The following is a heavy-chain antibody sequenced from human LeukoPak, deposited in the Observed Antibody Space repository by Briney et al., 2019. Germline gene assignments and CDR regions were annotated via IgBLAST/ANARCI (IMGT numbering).Heavy chain of an antibody. CDR3: AREDSGSYYNFYYFYMDV. CDR2: IFPSGNT. V-gene: IGHV4-4*07. Sequence: SETLSLTCRVPGGSFSNFFWSWVRPTPGKGLEWIGRIFPSGNTNYNPSLKSRVTLSVDTSKTQFYLSLSSVTAADTAVYYCAREDSGSYYNFYYFYMDVWGKGTTVTISS. D-gene: IGHD3-10*01. J-gene: IGHJ6*03. CDR1: GGSFSNFF.